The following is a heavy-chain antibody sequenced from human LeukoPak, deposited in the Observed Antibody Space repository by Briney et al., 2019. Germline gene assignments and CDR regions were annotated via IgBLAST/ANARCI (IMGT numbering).Heavy chain of an antibody. J-gene: IGHJ4*02. V-gene: IGHV3-20*04. Sequence: RPGGSLRLSCAASGFPFQDSGLSWVRQAPGKGLEWISGINWNGDTTVYADSVKGRFTISRDNAKNSLYLQMNSLRAEDTAVYYCGTSRDAAMETGGQGVLVTVSS. CDR2: INWNGDTT. CDR3: GTSRDAAMET. D-gene: IGHD5-18*01. CDR1: GFPFQDSG.